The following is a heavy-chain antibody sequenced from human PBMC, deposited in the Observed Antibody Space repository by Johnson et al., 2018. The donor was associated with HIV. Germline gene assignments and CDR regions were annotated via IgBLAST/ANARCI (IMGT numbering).Heavy chain of an antibody. CDR1: GFTFTNYW. CDR2: VTNDGGDT. Sequence: VQLVESGGGLVQPGGSLRLSCAVSGFTFTNYWMHWVRQAPGKGLVWVSRVTNDGGDTIYADSVKGRFTISRDNAKNTLFLQMNSLRAEDTAMYFCARGGPFHAFDIWGHGTTVTVSS. J-gene: IGHJ3*02. CDR3: ARGGPFHAFDI. D-gene: IGHD2-21*01. V-gene: IGHV3-74*01.